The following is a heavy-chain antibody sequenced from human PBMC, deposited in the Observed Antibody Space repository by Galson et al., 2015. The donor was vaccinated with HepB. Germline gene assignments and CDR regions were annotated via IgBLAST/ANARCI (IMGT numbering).Heavy chain of an antibody. Sequence: VKVSCKASRYKFSNYGINWVRQAPGQGLEWMGWISSYNGDTKYAQKFQGRVTMTTDASTSTAYMELKSLRSDDTAVYYCAREQDTYYFDYWGQGTLVTVSS. CDR3: AREQDTYYFDY. V-gene: IGHV1-18*01. J-gene: IGHJ4*02. CDR2: ISSYNGDT. D-gene: IGHD2-15*01. CDR1: RYKFSNYG.